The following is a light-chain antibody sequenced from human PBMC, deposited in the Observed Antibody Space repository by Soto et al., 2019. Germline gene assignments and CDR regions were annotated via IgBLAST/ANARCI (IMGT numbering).Light chain of an antibody. CDR3: CSYASSTPRV. V-gene: IGLV2-14*02. CDR2: EVS. CDR1: SSDVGSYNL. Sequence: QSALTQPASVSGSPGQSITISCTGTSSDVGSYNLVSWYQQYPGKAPKLMIYEVSSRPSGISNRFSGSKSGNTASLTISGLQPEDEADYYCCSYASSTPRVFGTGTKLTVL. J-gene: IGLJ1*01.